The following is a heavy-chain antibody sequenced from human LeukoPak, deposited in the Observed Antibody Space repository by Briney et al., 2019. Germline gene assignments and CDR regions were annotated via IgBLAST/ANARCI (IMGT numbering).Heavy chain of an antibody. Sequence: PGGSLRLSCVASGFTFSGSSMIWVRQAPGKGLEWVANMREDGSNEYYADSVKGRFTIARDNAKNSLYLQMKSLRAEDTAVYYCARDWYGAKDFWGQGTPVTVSP. V-gene: IGHV3-7*01. CDR1: GFTFSGSS. J-gene: IGHJ1*01. CDR3: ARDWYGAKDF. CDR2: MREDGSNE. D-gene: IGHD6-13*01.